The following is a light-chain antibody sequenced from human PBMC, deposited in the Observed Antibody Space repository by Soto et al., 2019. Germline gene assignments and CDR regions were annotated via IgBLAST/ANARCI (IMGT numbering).Light chain of an antibody. CDR2: RAS. Sequence: KVMTNSPATLSVYQGERATLFCRASQNIYSNVAWYQQRPGQAPRLLIYRASTRAPGIPARFSGSGSGTDFTLTISCLEPEDFAVYYCQLRSNLLRTFCQVTNVDI. J-gene: IGKJ1*01. CDR1: QNIYSN. V-gene: IGKV3-15*01. CDR3: QLRSNLLRT.